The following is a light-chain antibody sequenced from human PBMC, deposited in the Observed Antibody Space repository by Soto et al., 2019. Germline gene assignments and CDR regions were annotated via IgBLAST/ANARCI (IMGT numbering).Light chain of an antibody. CDR2: ASS. V-gene: IGKV1-39*01. J-gene: IGKJ4*01. Sequence: DIQMTQSPSSLSASVGDRVTITCRASQSISTFVNWYQQKGGKAPKPLIHASSTLQSGVPSRFSGTGSGTDFTLTSSDLQPEDCATYYCQQTYSNRLSFGGGTKVDIK. CDR1: QSISTF. CDR3: QQTYSNRLS.